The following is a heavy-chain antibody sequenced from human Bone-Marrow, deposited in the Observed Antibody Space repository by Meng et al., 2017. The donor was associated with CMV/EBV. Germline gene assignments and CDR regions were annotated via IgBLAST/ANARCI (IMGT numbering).Heavy chain of an antibody. Sequence: ASVKVSCKASGYTFTGYYMHWVRQAPGQGLEWMGWINPNSGGTNYAQKCQGRVTMTRDTSISTAYMELSRLRSDDTAVYYCARGQYSSSWYRFDPWGQGTLVTVSS. CDR1: GYTFTGYY. V-gene: IGHV1-2*02. J-gene: IGHJ5*02. CDR3: ARGQYSSSWYRFDP. D-gene: IGHD6-13*01. CDR2: INPNSGGT.